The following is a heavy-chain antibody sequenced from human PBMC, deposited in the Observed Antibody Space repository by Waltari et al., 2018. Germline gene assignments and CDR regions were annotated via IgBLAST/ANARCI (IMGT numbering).Heavy chain of an antibody. D-gene: IGHD4-4*01. J-gene: IGHJ6*03. V-gene: IGHV4-34*01. CDR1: GGSFSGYY. Sequence: QVQLQQWGAGLLKPSETLSLTCAVYGGSFSGYYWSWIRQPPGKGLAWMGEINHSASTNYHPPLTSRVTISVDTSKNQFSLKLSSVTVADTALYYCASGPTLGNYVVNYYYYMDVWGKGTTVTVSS. CDR2: INHSAST. CDR3: ASGPTLGNYVVNYYYYMDV.